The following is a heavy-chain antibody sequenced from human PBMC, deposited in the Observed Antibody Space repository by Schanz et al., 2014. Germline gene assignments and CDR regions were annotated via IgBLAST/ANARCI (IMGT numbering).Heavy chain of an antibody. CDR1: GFTLSSYA. V-gene: IGHV3-30-3*01. CDR2: ISYDGSNK. Sequence: QVQLVESGGGVVQPGRSLRLSCAAYGFTLSSYAMHWVRQAPGKGLEWVAVISYDGSNKYYADSVKGRFTISRDNSKNTLYLQMNILRAEDTAVYYCARDRGYCSGGSCLTFVYWGQGTLVTVSS. D-gene: IGHD2-15*01. J-gene: IGHJ4*02. CDR3: ARDRGYCSGGSCLTFVY.